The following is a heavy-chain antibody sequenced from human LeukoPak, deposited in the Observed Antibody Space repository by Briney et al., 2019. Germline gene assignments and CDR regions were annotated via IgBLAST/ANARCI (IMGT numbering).Heavy chain of an antibody. J-gene: IGHJ4*02. CDR2: ISWNSGSI. D-gene: IGHD2-21*02. V-gene: IGHV3-9*01. Sequence: PGGSLRLSCAASGFTFDDYAMHWVRQAPGKGLEWVSGISWNSGSIGYADSVKGRFTISRDNTKNSLYLQMNSLRAEDTALYYCAKDVGARWPLYYFDYWGQGTLVTVSS. CDR1: GFTFDDYA. CDR3: AKDVGARWPLYYFDY.